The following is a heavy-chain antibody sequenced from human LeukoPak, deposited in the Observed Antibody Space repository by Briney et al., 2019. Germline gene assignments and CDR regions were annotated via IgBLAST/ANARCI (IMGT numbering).Heavy chain of an antibody. Sequence: ASVKVSCKASGYTFTNYVINCVRQAPGQGLEWAGWINTNTGNPTYAQGFTGRFVFSLDTSVSTAYLQISSLEAEDTAVYYCARRSVIYGSGSWLGYWGQGTLVTVSS. CDR1: GYTFTNYV. D-gene: IGHD3-10*01. CDR3: ARRSVIYGSGSWLGY. CDR2: INTNTGNP. J-gene: IGHJ4*02. V-gene: IGHV7-4-1*02.